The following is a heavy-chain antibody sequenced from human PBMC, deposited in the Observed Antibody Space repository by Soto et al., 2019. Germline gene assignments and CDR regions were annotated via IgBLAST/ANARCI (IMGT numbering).Heavy chain of an antibody. V-gene: IGHV3-23*01. Sequence: GGSLRLSCAASGFTFSSYAMSWVRQAPGKGLEWVSAISGSGGSTYYADSVKGRFTISRDNSKNTLYLQMNSLRAEDTAVYYCARHTIFGVVGHYYYMDVWGKGTTVTVSS. J-gene: IGHJ6*03. D-gene: IGHD3-3*01. CDR2: ISGSGGST. CDR1: GFTFSSYA. CDR3: ARHTIFGVVGHYYYMDV.